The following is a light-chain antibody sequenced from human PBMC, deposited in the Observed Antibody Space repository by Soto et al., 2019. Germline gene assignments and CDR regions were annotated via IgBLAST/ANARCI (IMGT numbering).Light chain of an antibody. J-gene: IGLJ1*01. Sequence: QSALTQPDSVSGSLGQSITISCTGTSSDLGGYNYVSWYQQHPGKAPRLVIYEVTNRPSGVSNRFSGSKSGNTASLTISGLQAEDEADYYCNSFTDSSLYVFGTGTKLTVL. CDR1: SSDLGGYNY. CDR3: NSFTDSSLYV. CDR2: EVT. V-gene: IGLV2-14*01.